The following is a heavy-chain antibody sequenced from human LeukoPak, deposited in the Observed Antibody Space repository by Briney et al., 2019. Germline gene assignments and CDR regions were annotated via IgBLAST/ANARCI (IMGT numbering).Heavy chain of an antibody. CDR1: GYSISTGYC. V-gene: IGHV4-38-2*02. CDR2: IFHSGKT. D-gene: IGHD3-10*01. J-gene: IGHJ4*02. Sequence: SETLSLTCTVSGYSISTGYCWGWIRQPPGKGPEWIASIFHSGKTFYNPSLKSRVTISVQTSENQFSLKLRSVTAADTAVYYCARVLDYYVSGTYGFDYWGQGTLVTVSS. CDR3: ARVLDYYVSGTYGFDY.